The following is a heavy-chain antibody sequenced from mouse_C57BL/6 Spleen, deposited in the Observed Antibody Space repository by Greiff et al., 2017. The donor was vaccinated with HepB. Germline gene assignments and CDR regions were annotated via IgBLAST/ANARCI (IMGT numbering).Heavy chain of an antibody. D-gene: IGHD1-1*02. CDR2: IYPGDGDP. Sequence: VQLQQSGPELVKPGASVKISCKASGYAFSSSWMNWVKQRPGKGLEWIGRIYPGDGDPNYNGKFKGKATLTADKSSSTAYMQLSSLTSEDSAVYFCARGGARAFAYWGQGTLVTVSA. V-gene: IGHV1-82*01. CDR1: GYAFSSSW. J-gene: IGHJ3*01. CDR3: ARGGARAFAY.